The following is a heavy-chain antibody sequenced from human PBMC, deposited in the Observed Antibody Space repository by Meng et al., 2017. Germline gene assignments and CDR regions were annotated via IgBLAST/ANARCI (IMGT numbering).Heavy chain of an antibody. CDR3: ARDLRVWGRVVTAHWRDP. CDR1: GGSISSSSYY. J-gene: IGHJ5*02. Sequence: SETLSLTCTVSGGSISSSSYYWGWIRQPPGKGLEWIGSINYSGSTYYNPSLKSRVTITVDTSKNQFSLKLSSVTDADTAVYYCARDLRVWGRVVTAHWRDPWGKGTLVTVSS. V-gene: IGHV4-39*07. D-gene: IGHD2-21*02. CDR2: INYSGST.